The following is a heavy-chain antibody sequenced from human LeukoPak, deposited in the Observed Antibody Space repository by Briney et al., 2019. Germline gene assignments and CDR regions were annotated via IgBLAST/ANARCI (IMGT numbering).Heavy chain of an antibody. J-gene: IGHJ4*02. Sequence: PGKSLRLSCAASGFTFSHYAMHWVRQAPGKGLEWVALTSYDGNNTDYADSVKGRFTISRDNSKTTLYLQTNRLRAEDTAVYYCATYGRYTDPFDYWGQGTLVTVSS. CDR2: TSYDGNNT. CDR3: ATYGRYTDPFDY. D-gene: IGHD5-12*01. V-gene: IGHV3-30*04. CDR1: GFTFSHYA.